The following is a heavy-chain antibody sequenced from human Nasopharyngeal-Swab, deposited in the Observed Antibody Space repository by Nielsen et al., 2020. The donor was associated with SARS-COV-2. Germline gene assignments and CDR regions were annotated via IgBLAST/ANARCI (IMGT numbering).Heavy chain of an antibody. CDR1: GFTFDDYA. D-gene: IGHD3-22*01. Sequence: GGSLRLSCAASGFTFDDYAMHWVRQAPGKGLEWVSGITWNSGNISYADSVKGRFTISRDNAKNSLYLQMNSLRAEDTALYYCAKGNYYDSSGLFDHWGQGTLVTVSS. V-gene: IGHV3-9*01. J-gene: IGHJ4*02. CDR3: AKGNYYDSSGLFDH. CDR2: ITWNSGNI.